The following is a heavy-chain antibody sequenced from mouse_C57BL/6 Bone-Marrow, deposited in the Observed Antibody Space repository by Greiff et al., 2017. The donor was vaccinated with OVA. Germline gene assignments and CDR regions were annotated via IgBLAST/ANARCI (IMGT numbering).Heavy chain of an antibody. Sequence: QVQLKQSGAELARPGASVKLSCKASGYTFTSYGISWVKQRTGQGLEWIGEIYPRSGNTYYNEKFKGKATLTADKSSSTAYMELRSLTSEDSAVYFCARRCPHYYGSSYDAYWGQGTLVTVSA. V-gene: IGHV1-81*01. CDR2: IYPRSGNT. CDR3: ARRCPHYYGSSYDAY. D-gene: IGHD1-1*01. J-gene: IGHJ3*01. CDR1: GYTFTSYG.